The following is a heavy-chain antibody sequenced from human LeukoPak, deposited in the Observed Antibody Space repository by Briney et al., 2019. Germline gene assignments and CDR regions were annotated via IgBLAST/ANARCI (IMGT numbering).Heavy chain of an antibody. D-gene: IGHD5-12*01. Sequence: ASVKVSCKASGYTFTGYYMHWVRQAPGQGLEWMGWINPSSGGTNYAQKFQGRVTMTRDTSISTAYMELSRLRSDDTAVYYCASSTGYSGYDLSPVGYWGQGTLVTVSS. CDR2: INPSSGGT. CDR1: GYTFTGYY. V-gene: IGHV1-2*02. CDR3: ASSTGYSGYDLSPVGY. J-gene: IGHJ4*02.